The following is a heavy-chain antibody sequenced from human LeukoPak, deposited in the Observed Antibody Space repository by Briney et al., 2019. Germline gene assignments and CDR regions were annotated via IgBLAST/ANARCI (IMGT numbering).Heavy chain of an antibody. J-gene: IGHJ4*02. CDR3: AKRGAGSGGLDY. CDR1: GFSFSIYA. V-gene: IGHV3-23*01. CDR2: ILENGRTM. D-gene: IGHD6-19*01. Sequence: GGSLRLSCATSGFSFSIYAMSWVRQAPGKGLEWVSAILENGRTMYYADSVQGRFTISRDTPNNTLFLQMSNLRAEDTAVYYCAKRGAGSGGLDYWGQGTLVTVSS.